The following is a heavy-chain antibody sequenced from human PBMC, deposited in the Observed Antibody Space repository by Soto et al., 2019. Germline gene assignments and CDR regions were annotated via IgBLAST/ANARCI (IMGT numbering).Heavy chain of an antibody. J-gene: IGHJ4*02. CDR3: ARDMTGPVAPYFAS. CDR2: IIPISGAA. Sequence: QVQLVQSGAEVKKPGSSVKVSCKASGGTFSNYVVNWVRQAPGQGLEWMGRIIPISGAANYAQKFQGRVTIPAHKPTNTPYMKLTSRVSENPALYYWARDMTGPVAPYFASWAQETLVTVPS. D-gene: IGHD1-20*01. CDR1: GGTFSNYV. V-gene: IGHV1-69*06.